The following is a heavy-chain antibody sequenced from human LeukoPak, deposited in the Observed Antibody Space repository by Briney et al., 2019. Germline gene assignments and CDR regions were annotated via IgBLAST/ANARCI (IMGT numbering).Heavy chain of an antibody. D-gene: IGHD1-26*01. Sequence: GGSLRLSCAASGFTFSSYAMSWVRQAPGKGLEWVSAISGSGGSTYYADSVKGRFTISRDNSKNTLYLQMNSLRAEDTAVYYCAKDGVEEWELHNNWFDPWGQGTLVTVSS. CDR1: GFTFSSYA. J-gene: IGHJ5*02. V-gene: IGHV3-23*01. CDR3: AKDGVEEWELHNNWFDP. CDR2: ISGSGGST.